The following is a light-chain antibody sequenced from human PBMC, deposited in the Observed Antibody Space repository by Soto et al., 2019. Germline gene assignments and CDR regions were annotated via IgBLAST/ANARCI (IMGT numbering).Light chain of an antibody. CDR3: QQYHDWPPIT. Sequence: EVVMTQSPATLSLSPGERATLSCRASQSVSSDLAWYQQKPGQAPRLLIYGASTRATDIPARFSGGGSGTEFTLTISNLQSEDVGIYYCQQYHDWPPITFGPGTKVDIK. CDR1: QSVSSD. CDR2: GAS. V-gene: IGKV3-15*01. J-gene: IGKJ3*01.